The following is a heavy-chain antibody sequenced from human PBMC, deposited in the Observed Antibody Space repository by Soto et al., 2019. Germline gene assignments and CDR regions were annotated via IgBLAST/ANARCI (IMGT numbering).Heavy chain of an antibody. CDR3: AKSGGYNYGYQETDY. CDR1: GFTFSSYA. Sequence: EVQLLESGGGLVQPGGSLRLSCAASGFTFSSYAMSWVRQAPGKGLEWVSAISGSGGSTYYADSVKGRFTISRDNSKNTLYLQMNSLRGEDTAVYYCAKSGGYNYGYQETDYWGQGTLVTVSS. D-gene: IGHD5-18*01. CDR2: ISGSGGST. V-gene: IGHV3-23*01. J-gene: IGHJ4*02.